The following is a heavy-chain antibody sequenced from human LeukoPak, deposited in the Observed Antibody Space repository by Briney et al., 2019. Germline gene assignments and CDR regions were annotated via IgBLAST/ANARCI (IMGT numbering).Heavy chain of an antibody. V-gene: IGHV3-30*02. CDR1: GFTFSSYG. D-gene: IGHD3/OR15-3a*01. CDR3: AKDRVFGPSEYYFDY. J-gene: IGHJ4*02. Sequence: GGSLRLSCAASGFTFSSYGMHWVRQAPGKGLEWVAFIRYDGSNKYYADSVKGRFTISRDNSKNTLYQQMNSLRAEDTAVYYCAKDRVFGPSEYYFDYWGQGTLVTVSS. CDR2: IRYDGSNK.